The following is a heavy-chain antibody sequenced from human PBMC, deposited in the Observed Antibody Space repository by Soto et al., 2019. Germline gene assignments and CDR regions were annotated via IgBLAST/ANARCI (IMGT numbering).Heavy chain of an antibody. D-gene: IGHD3-3*01. V-gene: IGHV1-18*01. J-gene: IGHJ6*02. CDR2: ISAYNGNT. CDR1: GYTFTSYG. Sequence: ASVKVSCKASGYTFTSYGISWVRQAPGQGLEWMGWISAYNGNTNYAQKLQERVTMTTDTSTSTAYMELSSLRSDDTAVYYCAADSLPYDFWSGSDVYYYYGMDVWGQGTTVTVSS. CDR3: AADSLPYDFWSGSDVYYYYGMDV.